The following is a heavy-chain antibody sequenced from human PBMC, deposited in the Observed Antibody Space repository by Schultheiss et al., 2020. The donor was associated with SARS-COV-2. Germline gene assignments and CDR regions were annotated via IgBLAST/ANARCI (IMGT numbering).Heavy chain of an antibody. CDR2: ISGSGGST. CDR1: GFTFSSYA. CDR3: AIAIVVVPAANYGMDV. Sequence: GGSLRLSCAASGFTFSSYAMSWVRQAPGKGLEWVSAISGSGGSTYYADSVKGRFTISRDNSKNTLYLQMNSLRAEDTAVYYCAIAIVVVPAANYGMDVWGQGTTVTVSS. D-gene: IGHD2-2*01. J-gene: IGHJ6*02. V-gene: IGHV3-23*01.